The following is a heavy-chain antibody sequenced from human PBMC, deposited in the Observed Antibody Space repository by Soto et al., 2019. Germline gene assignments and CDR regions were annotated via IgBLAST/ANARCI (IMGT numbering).Heavy chain of an antibody. V-gene: IGHV1-18*01. J-gene: IGHJ4*02. Sequence: SVKVSCKTSGYTFSDYGISWVRQAPGQGLEWMGWISAKNGNTNFAQKFRGRVTMITDTSTNTVYMELRNLRLDDTAVYYCAREPPETPPDYWGQGTLVTVSS. CDR3: AREPPETPPDY. CDR1: GYTFSDYG. CDR2: ISAKNGNT.